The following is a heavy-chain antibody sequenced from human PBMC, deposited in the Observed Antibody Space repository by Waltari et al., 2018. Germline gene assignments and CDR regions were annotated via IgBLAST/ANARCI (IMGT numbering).Heavy chain of an antibody. V-gene: IGHV1-69*01. CDR3: ARTLYCSGGSCYSGDDAFDI. CDR2: INPFFGTA. D-gene: IGHD2-15*01. CDR1: GGTFSSYA. Sequence: QVQLVQSGAEVKKPGSSVKVSCKASGGTFSSYAISWVRQAPGQGLEWMGGINPFFGTATYAQRFQGRVTITAYESTSTAYMELSSLRAEDTAVYYCARTLYCSGGSCYSGDDAFDIWGQGTMVTVSS. J-gene: IGHJ3*02.